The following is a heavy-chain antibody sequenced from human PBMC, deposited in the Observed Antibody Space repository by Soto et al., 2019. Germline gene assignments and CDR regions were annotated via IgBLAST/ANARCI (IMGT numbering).Heavy chain of an antibody. J-gene: IGHJ3*01. CDR2: ISHDGNSH. CDR1: LFSFINYG. V-gene: IGHV3-30*18. CDR3: VKAQERSAQYFAVVITAFDF. Sequence: SCEGSLFSFINYGIHWVRQAPGKGLEWVAVISHDGNSHHLADSVRGRFTISRDNSKNTVFLHMTSLRREDSAVYHCVKAQERSAQYFAVVITAFDFWGQGTVVTVSS. D-gene: IGHD3-22*01.